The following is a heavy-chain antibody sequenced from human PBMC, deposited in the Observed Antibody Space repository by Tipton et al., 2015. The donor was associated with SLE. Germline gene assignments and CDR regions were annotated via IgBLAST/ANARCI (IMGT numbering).Heavy chain of an antibody. Sequence: SLRLSCAASGFTFSDYGMHWVRQAPGKGLEWVAVIWYDGNNKYYADSVKGRFTISRDNSKNTLFLQMNSLSAEDTAVYYCAKETGSSYFDYWGQGTLVTVSS. D-gene: IGHD2-15*01. V-gene: IGHV3-33*06. J-gene: IGHJ4*02. CDR2: IWYDGNNK. CDR1: GFTFSDYG. CDR3: AKETGSSYFDY.